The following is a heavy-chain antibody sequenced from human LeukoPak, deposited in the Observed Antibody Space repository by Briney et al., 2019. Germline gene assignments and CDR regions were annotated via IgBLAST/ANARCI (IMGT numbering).Heavy chain of an antibody. CDR3: ARQRNWFDP. CDR1: GGSISSYY. Sequence: TAAETLSLTCTVSGGSISSYYLSWIRQPPGKGLEWIGYIYYSGSTKYNPSLKRRVTISVDTSKNQSSLKPSSVTATDTAVYYCARQRNWFDPWGQGTLVTVSS. CDR2: IYYSGST. J-gene: IGHJ5*02. V-gene: IGHV4-59*08.